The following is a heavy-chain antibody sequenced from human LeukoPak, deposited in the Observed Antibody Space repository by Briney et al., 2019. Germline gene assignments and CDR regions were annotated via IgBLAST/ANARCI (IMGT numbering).Heavy chain of an antibody. Sequence: GGSLRLSCAASGFTVNNAWMSWVRQAPGKGLEWVANIKQDGSEKYYVDSVKGRFTISRDNAKNSLYLQMNSLRAEDTAVYYCARDRRVGDYGDYFDYWGQGTLVTVSS. V-gene: IGHV3-7*01. CDR2: IKQDGSEK. CDR3: ARDRRVGDYGDYFDY. J-gene: IGHJ4*02. CDR1: GFTVNNAW. D-gene: IGHD4-17*01.